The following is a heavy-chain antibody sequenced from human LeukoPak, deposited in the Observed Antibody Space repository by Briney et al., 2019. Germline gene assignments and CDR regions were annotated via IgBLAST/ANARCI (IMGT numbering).Heavy chain of an antibody. D-gene: IGHD6-19*01. J-gene: IGHJ4*02. V-gene: IGHV3-21*01. CDR2: ISSSSSYI. CDR3: ARDAGPSSGWHNYFDY. Sequence: GGSLRLSCAASGFTFSSYSMNWVRQAPGKGLEWVSSISSSSSYIYYADSVKGRFTISRDNAKNSLYPQMNSLRAEDTAVYHCARDAGPSSGWHNYFDYWGQGTLVTVSS. CDR1: GFTFSSYS.